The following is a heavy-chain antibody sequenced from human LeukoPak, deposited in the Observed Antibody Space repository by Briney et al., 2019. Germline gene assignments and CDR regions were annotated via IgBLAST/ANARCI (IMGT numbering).Heavy chain of an antibody. J-gene: IGHJ3*02. CDR2: IYSGGST. CDR3: ARLGDIDAFDI. D-gene: IGHD2-21*02. Sequence: GGSLRLSCAASGFTVSSNYMSWVRQAPGKGLEWVSVIYSGGSTYYADSVKGRFTISRDNSKNTLYLQMNSLRAEDTAVYYCARLGDIDAFDIWRQGTMVTVSS. V-gene: IGHV3-53*01. CDR1: GFTVSSNY.